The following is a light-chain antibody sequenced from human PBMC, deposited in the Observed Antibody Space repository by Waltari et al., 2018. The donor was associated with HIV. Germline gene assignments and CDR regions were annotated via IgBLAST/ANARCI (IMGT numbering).Light chain of an antibody. V-gene: IGKV1-39*01. CDR2: FVS. Sequence: DIQMTQSPSSLSASVGDRLTITCRESQTIGRSLNWYQHKPGQAPKLLIYFVSTIPTGVPSRFSGSGSGTDFTLTISSLHLEDFATYYCQQSYSSPITFGQGTRLEIK. CDR1: QTIGRS. CDR3: QQSYSSPIT. J-gene: IGKJ5*01.